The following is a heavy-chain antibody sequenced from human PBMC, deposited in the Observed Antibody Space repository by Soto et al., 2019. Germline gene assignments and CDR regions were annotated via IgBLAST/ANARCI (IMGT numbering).Heavy chain of an antibody. D-gene: IGHD5-12*01. Sequence: ASVKVSCKASGYTFTSYGISWVRQAPGQGLEWMGWISAYNGNTNYAQKLQGRVTMTTDTSTSTAYMELRSLRSDDTAVYYCARESGYSGEGYDWGVVSYYGMDVWGQGTTVTVSS. CDR3: ARESGYSGEGYDWGVVSYYGMDV. V-gene: IGHV1-18*01. CDR1: GYTFTSYG. J-gene: IGHJ6*02. CDR2: ISAYNGNT.